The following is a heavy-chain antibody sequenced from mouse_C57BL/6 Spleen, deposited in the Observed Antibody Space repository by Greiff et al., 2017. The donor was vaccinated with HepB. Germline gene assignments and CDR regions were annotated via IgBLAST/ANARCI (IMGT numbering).Heavy chain of an antibody. Sequence: DVQLQESGPGLVKPSQSLSLTCSVTGYSITSGYYWNWIRQFPGNKLEWMGYISYDGSNNYNPSLKNRISITRDTSKNQLFLKLNSVTTEDTATYYCAREGYGLFAYWGQGTLVTVSA. CDR2: ISYDGSN. V-gene: IGHV3-6*01. CDR1: GYSITSGYY. J-gene: IGHJ3*01. CDR3: AREGYGLFAY. D-gene: IGHD1-1*02.